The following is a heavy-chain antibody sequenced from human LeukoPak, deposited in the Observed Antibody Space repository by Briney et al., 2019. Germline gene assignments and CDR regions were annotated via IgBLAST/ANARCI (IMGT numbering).Heavy chain of an antibody. CDR2: IYYSGST. Sequence: SETLSLTCTVSGGSISSSSYYWVWIRQPPGKGLEWIGSIYYSGSTYYNPSLKSRVTISVDTSKNQFSLKLSSVTAADTAVYYCARDRRGSYSDYWGQGTLVTVSS. D-gene: IGHD1-26*01. CDR3: ARDRRGSYSDY. V-gene: IGHV4-39*07. J-gene: IGHJ4*02. CDR1: GGSISSSSYY.